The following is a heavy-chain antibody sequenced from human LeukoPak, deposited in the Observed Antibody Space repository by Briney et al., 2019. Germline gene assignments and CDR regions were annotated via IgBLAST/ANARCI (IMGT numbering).Heavy chain of an antibody. CDR1: GFAFSTYG. V-gene: IGHV3-30*02. CDR2: IRYDGSNK. CDR3: ARDRASFGELFLNWFDP. Sequence: PGGSLRLSCAASGFAFSTYGMHWVRQAPGKGLEWVAFIRYDGSNKYYADSVKGRFTISRDNSKNTVYLQMNSLRAEDTAVYYCARDRASFGELFLNWFDPWGQGTLVTVSS. J-gene: IGHJ5*02. D-gene: IGHD3-10*01.